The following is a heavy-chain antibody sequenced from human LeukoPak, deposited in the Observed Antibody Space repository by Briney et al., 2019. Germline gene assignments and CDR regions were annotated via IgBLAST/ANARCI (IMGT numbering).Heavy chain of an antibody. V-gene: IGHV3-21*01. CDR3: ANQIGYSYGYQEYYYGMDV. D-gene: IGHD5-18*01. Sequence: GGSLRLSCAASGFTFSSYSMNWVRQAPGKGLEWVSSISSSSSYICYADSVKGRFTISRDNAKNSLYLQMNSLRAEDTAVYYCANQIGYSYGYQEYYYGMDVWGQGTTVTVSS. J-gene: IGHJ6*02. CDR2: ISSSSSYI. CDR1: GFTFSSYS.